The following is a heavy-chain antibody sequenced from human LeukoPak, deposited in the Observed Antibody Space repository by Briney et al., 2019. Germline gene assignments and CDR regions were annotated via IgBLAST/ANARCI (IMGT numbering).Heavy chain of an antibody. V-gene: IGHV3-74*01. D-gene: IGHD6-25*01. CDR1: EFTFSAYW. J-gene: IGHJ4*02. Sequence: GGSLRLSCAASEFTFSAYWMHWVRQAPGKGLVWVSRIRGDGSMTNYADSVKGRFTISRDNAKNTLYLQVNSLRLEDTAVYYCARENLAAAADYWGQGTVVTVSS. CDR3: ARENLAAAADY. CDR2: IRGDGSMT.